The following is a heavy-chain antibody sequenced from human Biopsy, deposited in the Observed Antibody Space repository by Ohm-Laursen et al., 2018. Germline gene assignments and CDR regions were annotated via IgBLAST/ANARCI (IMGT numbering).Heavy chain of an antibody. CDR1: GYSVTNDYY. CDR2: MYYDGIT. V-gene: IGHV4-38-2*01. D-gene: IGHD5-12*01. J-gene: IGHJ6*02. CDR3: ARVAGGYAYYYGMDV. Sequence: SDTLSLTCAVSGYSVTNDYYWGWIRQPPGKGLEWIGNMYYDGITYYNPSLKSRVAMSVDTSKNQFSLRLTSVTAADTAVYYCARVAGGYAYYYGMDVWGQGTTVIVSS.